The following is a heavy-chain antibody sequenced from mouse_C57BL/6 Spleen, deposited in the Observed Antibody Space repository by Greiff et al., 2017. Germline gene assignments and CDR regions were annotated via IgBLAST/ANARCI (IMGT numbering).Heavy chain of an antibody. CDR1: GYTFTSYW. J-gene: IGHJ4*01. CDR3: ERDDYGSSSYAMDY. V-gene: IGHV1-72*01. D-gene: IGHD1-1*01. Sequence: QVQLKQPGAELVKPGASVKLSCKASGYTFTSYWMHWVKQRPGRGLEWIGRIDPNSGGTKYNEKFKSKATLTVDKPSSTAYMQLSRLTSEDSAVYYCERDDYGSSSYAMDYGGQGTSVTGS. CDR2: IDPNSGGT.